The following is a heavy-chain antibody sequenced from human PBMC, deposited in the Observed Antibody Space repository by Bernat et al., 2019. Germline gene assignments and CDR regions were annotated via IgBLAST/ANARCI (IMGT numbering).Heavy chain of an antibody. CDR3: GRDRDCPTAFGY. CDR2: ISGGGGTT. D-gene: IGHD2-21*02. Sequence: EVQLLESGGGLVQPGGSLRLSCAASGFTFSTYAMTWVRQAPGKGLELVSGISGGGGTTSYADSVKGRFTISRDNSKNTPYLQMNSLRAEDTAVYYCGRDRDCPTAFGYWGQGTLVTVSA. CDR1: GFTFSTYA. J-gene: IGHJ4*02. V-gene: IGHV3-23*01.